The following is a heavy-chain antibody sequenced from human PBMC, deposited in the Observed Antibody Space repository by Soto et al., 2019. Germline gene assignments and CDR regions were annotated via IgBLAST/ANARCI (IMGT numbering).Heavy chain of an antibody. CDR2: IKQDGSEK. CDR1: GFTFSSYW. Sequence: GGSLRVSCAASGFTFSSYWMSWVRQAPGKGLEWVANIKQDGSEKYYVDSVKGRFTISRDNAKNSLYLQMNSLRAEDTAVYYCARDQFEGFGERGPYYYDSSGYEIFDYWGQGTLVTVSS. D-gene: IGHD3-22*01. J-gene: IGHJ4*02. V-gene: IGHV3-7*04. CDR3: ARDQFEGFGERGPYYYDSSGYEIFDY.